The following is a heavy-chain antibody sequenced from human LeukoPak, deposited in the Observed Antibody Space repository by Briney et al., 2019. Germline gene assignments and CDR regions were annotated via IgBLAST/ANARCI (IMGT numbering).Heavy chain of an antibody. Sequence: GGSLRLSCAASGFTFSSYEMNWVRQAPGKGLEWVSYISSSGSTIYYADSVKGRFTISRDNSKNTLYLQMNSLRAEDTAVYYCATSRGYSYGFSFRTYMDVWGKGTTVTVSS. D-gene: IGHD5-18*01. J-gene: IGHJ6*03. V-gene: IGHV3-48*03. CDR3: ATSRGYSYGFSFRTYMDV. CDR2: ISSSGSTI. CDR1: GFTFSSYE.